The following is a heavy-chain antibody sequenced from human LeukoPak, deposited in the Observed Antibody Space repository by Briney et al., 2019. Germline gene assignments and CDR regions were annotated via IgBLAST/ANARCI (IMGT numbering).Heavy chain of an antibody. CDR2: IYPGDSDT. CDR3: ARTPRVYYSSSWYYFDY. Sequence: GESLKISCKGSGYSFTSYWIGWVRQMPGKGLEWMGIIYPGDSDTRYSPPFQGQVTISADKSISTAYLQWSSLKASDTAMYYCARTPRVYYSSSWYYFDYWGQGTLVTVSS. CDR1: GYSFTSYW. J-gene: IGHJ4*02. D-gene: IGHD6-13*01. V-gene: IGHV5-51*01.